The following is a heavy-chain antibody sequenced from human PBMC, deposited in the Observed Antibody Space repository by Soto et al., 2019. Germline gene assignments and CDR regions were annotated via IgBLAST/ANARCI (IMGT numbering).Heavy chain of an antibody. J-gene: IGHJ4*02. CDR2: INHSGST. CDR3: ASTMAYY. CDR1: GGSFSGYD. D-gene: IGHD3-10*01. Sequence: SETQSLTCGVYGGSFSGYDWSWIRQPPGEGLEWVGEINHSGSTYYNPSLKSRVTISVDTSKNQFSLKLSSVTAADTAVYYCASTMAYYWGQGTLVTVSS. V-gene: IGHV4-34*01.